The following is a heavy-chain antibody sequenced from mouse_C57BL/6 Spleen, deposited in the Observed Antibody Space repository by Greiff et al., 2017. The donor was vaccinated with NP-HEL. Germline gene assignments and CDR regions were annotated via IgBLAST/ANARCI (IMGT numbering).Heavy chain of an antibody. CDR3: ARGDPYYSNFSYWYFDV. CDR2: IYPRSGNT. Sequence: VQLQQSGAELARPGASVKLSCKASGYTFTSYGISWVKQRTGQGLEWIGEIYPRSGNTYYNEKFKGKATLTADKSSSTAYMELRSLTSEDSAVYFCARGDPYYSNFSYWYFDVWGTGTTVTVSS. J-gene: IGHJ1*03. CDR1: GYTFTSYG. V-gene: IGHV1-81*01. D-gene: IGHD2-5*01.